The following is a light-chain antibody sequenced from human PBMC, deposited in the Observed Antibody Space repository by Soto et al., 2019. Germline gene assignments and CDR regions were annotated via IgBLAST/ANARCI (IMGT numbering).Light chain of an antibody. CDR2: GNT. J-gene: IGLJ1*01. V-gene: IGLV1-40*01. Sequence: QSALTQPPSVSGAPGQRVTISCSGGSSDIGAGFDVHWYQHLPGTAPKLLIYGNTNRPSGVPGRFSGSKSGTSASLVISGLQAEDEADYYCQSYENSRTGFYVFGTGTKVTVL. CDR3: QSYENSRTGFYV. CDR1: SSDIGAGFD.